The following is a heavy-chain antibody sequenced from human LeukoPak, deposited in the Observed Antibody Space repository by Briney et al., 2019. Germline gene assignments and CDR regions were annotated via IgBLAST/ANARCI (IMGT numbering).Heavy chain of an antibody. J-gene: IGHJ4*02. D-gene: IGHD3-10*01. Sequence: PSETLSLTCAAYGGSFSGYYWNWIRQPPGKGLEWIGEINHSGSTNYNPSLKSRVTISVDTSKNQFSLKLSSVTAADTAVYYCARGGATMVRGVHGYWGQGTLVTVSS. CDR2: INHSGST. V-gene: IGHV4-34*01. CDR1: GGSFSGYY. CDR3: ARGGATMVRGVHGY.